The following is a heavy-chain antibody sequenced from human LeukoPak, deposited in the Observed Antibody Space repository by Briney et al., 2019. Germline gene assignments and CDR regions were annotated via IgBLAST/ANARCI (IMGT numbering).Heavy chain of an antibody. CDR1: RFTFSSYS. D-gene: IGHD5-18*01. V-gene: IGHV3-21*01. CDR2: ISSSSSYI. CDR3: ARESGHSYGYPDY. Sequence: GGSLRLSCAASRFTFSSYSMNWVRQAPGKGLEWVSSISSSSSYIYYADSVKGRFTISRDNAKNSLYLQMNSLRAEDTAVYYCARESGHSYGYPDYWGQGTLVTVSS. J-gene: IGHJ4*02.